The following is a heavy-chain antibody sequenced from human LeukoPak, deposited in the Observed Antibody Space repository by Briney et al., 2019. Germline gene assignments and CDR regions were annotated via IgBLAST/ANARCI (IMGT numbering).Heavy chain of an antibody. V-gene: IGHV3-48*01. CDR2: ISTSSSTI. CDR1: GFTFSSYS. Sequence: PGGSLRLSCAASGFTFSSYSMNWVRQAPGKGLEWVSYISTSSSTIYYADSVKGRFTISRDNAKNPLYLQMNSLRAEDTAVYYCARWRGALDAFDIWGQGTMVTVSS. J-gene: IGHJ3*02. CDR3: ARWRGALDAFDI. D-gene: IGHD3-10*01.